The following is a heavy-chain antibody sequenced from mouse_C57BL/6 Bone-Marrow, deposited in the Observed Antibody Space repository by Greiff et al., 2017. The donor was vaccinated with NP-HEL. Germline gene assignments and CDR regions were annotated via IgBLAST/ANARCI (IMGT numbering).Heavy chain of an antibody. D-gene: IGHD1-1*01. CDR3: ARQGITTVVAHYAMDY. J-gene: IGHJ4*01. V-gene: IGHV5-12*01. CDR2: ISNGGGST. CDR1: GFTFSDYY. Sequence: EVKLMESGGGLVQPGGSLKLSCAASGFTFSDYYMYWVRQTPEKRLEWVAYISNGGGSTYYPDTVKGRFTISRDNAKNTLYLQMSRLKSEDTAMYYCARQGITTVVAHYAMDYWGQGTSVTVSS.